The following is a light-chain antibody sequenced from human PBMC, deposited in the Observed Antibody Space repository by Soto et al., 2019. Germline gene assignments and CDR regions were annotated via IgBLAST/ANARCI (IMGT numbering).Light chain of an antibody. CDR1: QSISSY. J-gene: IGKJ1*01. CDR3: QKYNSAPRT. CDR2: AAS. Sequence: DIQMTQSPSSVSASVGDRVTITCRASQSISSYLNWYQQKPGKAPKLLIYAASSLQSGVPSRFSGSGSGTDFTLPITSLQPEDVATYYCQKYNSAPRTFGQGTKVEIK. V-gene: IGKV1-39*01.